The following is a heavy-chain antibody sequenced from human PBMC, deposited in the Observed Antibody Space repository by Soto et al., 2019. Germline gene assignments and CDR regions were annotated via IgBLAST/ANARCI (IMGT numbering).Heavy chain of an antibody. CDR1: GYTFTGYY. J-gene: IGHJ4*02. D-gene: IGHD1-26*01. Sequence: GASVKVSCKASGYTFTGYYMHWVRQAPGQGLEWMGWISPNSGGTNYAQKFQGWVTMTRDTSISTAYMELSRLRSDDTAVYYCARSSRGATSSDFDYWGQGTLVTVSS. CDR3: ARSSRGATSSDFDY. CDR2: ISPNSGGT. V-gene: IGHV1-2*04.